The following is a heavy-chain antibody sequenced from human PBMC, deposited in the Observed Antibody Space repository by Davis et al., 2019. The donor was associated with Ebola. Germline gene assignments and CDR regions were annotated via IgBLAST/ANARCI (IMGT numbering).Heavy chain of an antibody. V-gene: IGHV3-23*01. J-gene: IGHJ4*02. CDR2: ISGSGGST. CDR1: GFTFSSYA. CDR3: AKLRELLIDY. D-gene: IGHD1-26*01. Sequence: GESLKISCAASGFTFSSYAMSWVRQAPGKGLEWVSAISGSGGSTYYADSVKGRLTISRDNSKNTLYLQMNSLRAEDTAVYYCAKLRELLIDYWGQGTLVTVSS.